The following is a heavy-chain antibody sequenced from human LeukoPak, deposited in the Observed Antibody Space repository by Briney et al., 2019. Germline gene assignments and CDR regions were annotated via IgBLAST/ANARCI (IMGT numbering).Heavy chain of an antibody. D-gene: IGHD3-3*01. CDR3: ARIVHGPDYDFRTDVFDY. Sequence: SGPTLVNPTQTLTLTCTFSGCSLSTSGMRVSWIRQPPGKALEWLARIDWDDDKFYSTSLKTRLTISKDTSKNQVVLTMTNMDPVNTARYYCARIVHGPDYDFRTDVFDYCGQGTLVTVSS. CDR1: GCSLSTSGMR. CDR2: IDWDDDK. J-gene: IGHJ4*02. V-gene: IGHV2-70*04.